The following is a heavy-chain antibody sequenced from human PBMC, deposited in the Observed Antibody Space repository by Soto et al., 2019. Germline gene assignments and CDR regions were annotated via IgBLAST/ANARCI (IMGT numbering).Heavy chain of an antibody. CDR3: AREVKSTGGPDGFDI. CDR2: ISSSGNYI. J-gene: IGHJ3*02. CDR1: GFSISSYE. D-gene: IGHD2-15*01. V-gene: IGHV3-21*01. Sequence: PGGSLRLSCAASGFSISSYEMNWVRQAPGKGLEWVSAISSSGNYIYYADSVKGRFTISRVSAKNSLFLQMNSLRAADTALYYCAREVKSTGGPDGFDIWGQGTTVTVSS.